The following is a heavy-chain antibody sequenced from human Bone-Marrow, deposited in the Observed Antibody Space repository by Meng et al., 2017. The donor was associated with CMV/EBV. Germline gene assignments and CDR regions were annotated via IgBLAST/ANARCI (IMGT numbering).Heavy chain of an antibody. CDR1: GFIFNDYA. J-gene: IGHJ4*02. CDR2: SRSREFGGTR. D-gene: IGHD6-19*01. CDR3: ARGRTGTGWKYYFDH. V-gene: IGHV3-49*04. Sequence: GGSLRLSCATSGFIFNDYALAWVRQAPGKGLELVGFSRSREFGGTRENAASVQGRFDISRDSSGNILHLQMDGLQTDDTAVYFCARGRTGTGWKYYFDHWGRGTLVTGSS.